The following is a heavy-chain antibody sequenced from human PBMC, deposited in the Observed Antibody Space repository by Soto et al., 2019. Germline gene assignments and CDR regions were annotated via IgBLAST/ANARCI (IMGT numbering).Heavy chain of an antibody. V-gene: IGHV3-30-3*01. CDR2: ISYDGSNK. J-gene: IGHJ4*02. D-gene: IGHD3-22*01. Sequence: QVQLVESGGGVVQPGRSLRLSCAASGFTFSSYAMHWVRQAPGKGLEWVAVISYDGSNKYYADSVKGRFTISRDNSKNKLYLQMNSLRAEDTAVYYCARDSGTYDSSGYYPDYWGQGTLVNVSS. CDR1: GFTFSSYA. CDR3: ARDSGTYDSSGYYPDY.